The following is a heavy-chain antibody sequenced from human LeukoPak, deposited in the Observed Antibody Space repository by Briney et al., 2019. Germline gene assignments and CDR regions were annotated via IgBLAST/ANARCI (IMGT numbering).Heavy chain of an antibody. CDR3: ARKYYYDTYNWFDP. Sequence: PSETLSLTCTISGYSISSGYYWGWIRQPPGKGLEWIGNIYHSGSTYSNPSLKSRVTISVDTSKNQFSLKLSSVTAADTAVYYCARKYYYDTYNWFDPWGQGTLVTVSS. J-gene: IGHJ5*02. V-gene: IGHV4-38-2*02. CDR1: GYSISSGYY. D-gene: IGHD3-22*01. CDR2: IYHSGST.